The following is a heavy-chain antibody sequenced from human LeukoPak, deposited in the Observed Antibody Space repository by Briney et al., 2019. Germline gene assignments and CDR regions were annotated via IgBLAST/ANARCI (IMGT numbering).Heavy chain of an antibody. V-gene: IGHV4-39*01. CDR3: ARQTGSGLFSLP. D-gene: IGHD3-10*01. Sequence: SSETLSLTCTVSGDSISSSSSYWGWIRQPPGKGLEWIGSIYYSGSTYYNSSLKSRVTISVDTSKNQFSLKLSSVTAADTAVYYCARQTGSGLFSLPGGQGTLVTVSS. CDR2: IYYSGST. CDR1: GDSISSSSSY. J-gene: IGHJ4*02.